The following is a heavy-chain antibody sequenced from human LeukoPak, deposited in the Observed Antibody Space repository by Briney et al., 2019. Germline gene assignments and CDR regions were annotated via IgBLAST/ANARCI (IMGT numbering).Heavy chain of an antibody. CDR3: ARDLGGISRDPVDGYGMDV. V-gene: IGHV4-31*03. D-gene: IGHD2-15*01. Sequence: SQTLSLTCTVSGGSISSGGYYWSWIRQHPGKGLEWIGYIYYSGSTYYNPSLKSRVTISVDTSKNQFSLKLSSVTAADTAVYYCARDLGGISRDPVDGYGMDVWGQGTTVTVSS. CDR2: IYYSGST. CDR1: GGSISSGGYY. J-gene: IGHJ6*02.